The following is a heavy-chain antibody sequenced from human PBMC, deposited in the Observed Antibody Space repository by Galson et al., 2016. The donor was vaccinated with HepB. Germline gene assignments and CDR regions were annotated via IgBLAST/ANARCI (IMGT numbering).Heavy chain of an antibody. CDR1: GGSTDGYY. CDR2: ISSIGST. J-gene: IGHJ3*02. CDR3: VRVHLNAFDI. Sequence: SETLSLTCTISGGSTDGYYWHWIRQPPGKGLEWIGHISSIGSTYYSPSLKSRVMISLDTSKKEFSLNLTSVTAADTAVYYCVRVHLNAFDIWGQGTKVTVSS. V-gene: IGHV4-59*01.